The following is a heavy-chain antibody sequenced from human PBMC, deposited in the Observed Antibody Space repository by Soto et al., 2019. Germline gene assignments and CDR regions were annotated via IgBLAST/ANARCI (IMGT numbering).Heavy chain of an antibody. D-gene: IGHD2-2*01. CDR3: ARALHYCSSTSCPKNRYHHYYYYIDV. CDR2: INHSGST. Sequence: PSETLSLTCAVYGGSFSGYYWSWIRQPPGKGLEWIGEINHSGSTNYNPSLKSRVTISVDTSKNQFSLKLSSVTAADTAVYYCARALHYCSSTSCPKNRYHHYYYYIDVWGKGTTVTGSS. J-gene: IGHJ6*03. V-gene: IGHV4-34*01. CDR1: GGSFSGYY.